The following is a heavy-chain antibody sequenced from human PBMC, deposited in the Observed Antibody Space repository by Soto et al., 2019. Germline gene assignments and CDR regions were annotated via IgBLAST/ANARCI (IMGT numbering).Heavy chain of an antibody. V-gene: IGHV3-23*01. CDR1: GFTFSTYA. D-gene: IGHD2-2*01. Sequence: EVQFLESGGGLVQTGGSLRLSCAVSGFTFSTYAMSWVRQAPGKGLEWVSTISGSADATFYADSVKGRFAIFRDNSRTMFYLQMNSLRAEDTAVYYCAKGGDGYCSTTSCLFHFDYWGPGTLATVSS. CDR3: AKGGDGYCSTTSCLFHFDY. J-gene: IGHJ4*02. CDR2: ISGSADAT.